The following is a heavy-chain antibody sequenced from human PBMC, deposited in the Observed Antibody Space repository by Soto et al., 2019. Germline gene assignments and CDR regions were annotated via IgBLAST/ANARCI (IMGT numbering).Heavy chain of an antibody. D-gene: IGHD1-1*01. V-gene: IGHV4-31*11. J-gene: IGHJ5*02. Sequence: PSETLSLTCAVYGGSFSGYYWSWIRQHPGKGLEWIGYIYYSGSTYYNPSLKSRVTISVDTSKNQFSLKLSSVTAADTAVYYCARESAVPEEFDPWGQGTLVTVSS. CDR3: ARESAVPEEFDP. CDR1: GGSFSGYY. CDR2: IYYSGST.